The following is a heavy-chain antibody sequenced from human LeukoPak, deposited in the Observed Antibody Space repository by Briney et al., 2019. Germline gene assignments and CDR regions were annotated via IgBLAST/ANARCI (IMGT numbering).Heavy chain of an antibody. D-gene: IGHD3-3*01. CDR1: GGSFSGYY. V-gene: IGHV4-34*01. Sequence: SETLSLTCAVYGGSFSGYYWSWIRQPPGKGLEWIGEINHSGGTNYNPSLKSRVTISVDTSKNQFSLKLSSVTAADTAVYYCARSYYDFWSGYYTGSPFDYWGQGTLVTVSS. CDR3: ARSYYDFWSGYYTGSPFDY. J-gene: IGHJ4*02. CDR2: INHSGGT.